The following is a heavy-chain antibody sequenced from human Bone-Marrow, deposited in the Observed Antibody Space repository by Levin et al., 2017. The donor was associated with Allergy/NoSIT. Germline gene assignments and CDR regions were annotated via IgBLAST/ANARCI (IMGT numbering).Heavy chain of an antibody. CDR2: ISYDGDTK. J-gene: IGHJ6*03. V-gene: IGHV3-30*03. Sequence: GGSLRLYCVASGFTFRNYGMHWVRQAPGKGLESVAVISYDGDTKFYADSVEGRFTISRDNSKNTLYLQMNRLRADDTAVYYCARSGGYGDHLDYMGVWGKGTTVTVSS. CDR3: ARSGGYGDHLDYMGV. D-gene: IGHD5-12*01. CDR1: GFTFRNYG.